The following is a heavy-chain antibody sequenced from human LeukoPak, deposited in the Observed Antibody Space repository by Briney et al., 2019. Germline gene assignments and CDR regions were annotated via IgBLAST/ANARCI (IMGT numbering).Heavy chain of an antibody. Sequence: TSETLSLTCTVSGGSISSSSYYWGWIRQPPGKGLEWIGSIYYSGSTYYNPSLKSRVTISVDTSKNQFSLKLSSVTAADTAVYYCARQSLGPTIDFWSGYYYYYYGMDVWGQGTTVTVSS. CDR1: GGSISSSSYY. V-gene: IGHV4-39*01. CDR2: IYYSGST. J-gene: IGHJ6*02. CDR3: ARQSLGPTIDFWSGYYYYYYGMDV. D-gene: IGHD3-3*01.